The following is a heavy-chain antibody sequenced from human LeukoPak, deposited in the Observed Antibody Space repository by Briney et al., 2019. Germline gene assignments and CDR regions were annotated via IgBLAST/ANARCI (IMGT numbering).Heavy chain of an antibody. CDR2: IWYDGSNK. D-gene: IGHD5-24*01. J-gene: IGHJ4*02. V-gene: IGHV3-33*06. CDR3: AKGGMATITAADY. CDR1: GFTFSSYG. Sequence: AGGSLRLSCAASGFTFSSYGMHWVRQAPGKGLEWVAVIWYDGSNKYYADSVKGRFTISRDNSKNTLYLQMNSLRAEDTAVYYCAKGGMATITAADYWGQGTLVTVSS.